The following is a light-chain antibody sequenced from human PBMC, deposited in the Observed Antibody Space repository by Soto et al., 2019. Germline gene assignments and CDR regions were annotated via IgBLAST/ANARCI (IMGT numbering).Light chain of an antibody. J-gene: IGKJ1*01. V-gene: IGKV3-11*01. CDR2: DAS. CDR3: QQRGNWPLT. Sequence: EIVLTQSPATLSLSPGERATLSCRASQSVSSYFAWYQQEPGQAPRLLIYDASNRATGIPARFSGSGSGTDFTLTISSLEPEDFTVYYCQQRGNWPLTFGQRTKVEIK. CDR1: QSVSSY.